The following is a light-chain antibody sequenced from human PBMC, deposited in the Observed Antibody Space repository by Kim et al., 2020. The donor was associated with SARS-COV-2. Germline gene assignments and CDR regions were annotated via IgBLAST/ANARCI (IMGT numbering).Light chain of an antibody. CDR3: HQYATSPWT. Sequence: EIVLTQSPGTLSLSPGERATLSCRASQSVNNNYLAWFQQKPGQAPRLLIYGASSRATGIPDRFSGSGSGKDFTLTISRLEPEDFAVYYCHQYATSPWTFGQGTKVDIK. CDR1: QSVNNNY. V-gene: IGKV3-20*01. CDR2: GAS. J-gene: IGKJ1*01.